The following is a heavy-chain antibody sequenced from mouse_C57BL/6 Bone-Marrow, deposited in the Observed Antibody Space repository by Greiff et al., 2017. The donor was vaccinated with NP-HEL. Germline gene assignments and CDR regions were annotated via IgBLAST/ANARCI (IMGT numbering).Heavy chain of an antibody. CDR1: GYTFTSYW. CDR2: IDPSDSET. Sequence: QVQLQQSGAELVRPGSSVKLSCKASGYTFTSYWMHWVKQRPIQGLEWIGNIDPSDSETHYNQKFKDKATLTVDKSSSTAYMQLSSLTSEDSAVYYCARWHYGSSYVGYYAMDYWGQGTSVTVSS. D-gene: IGHD1-1*01. V-gene: IGHV1-52*01. J-gene: IGHJ4*01. CDR3: ARWHYGSSYVGYYAMDY.